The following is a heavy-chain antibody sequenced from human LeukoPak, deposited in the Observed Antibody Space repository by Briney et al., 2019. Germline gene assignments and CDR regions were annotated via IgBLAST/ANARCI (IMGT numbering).Heavy chain of an antibody. Sequence: GGSLRLSCEVSGLSFTDAWMTWVRQAPVKGLEWLGRIKSKSEGERKDYAAPAKGRFNISRDDSKNMLYAQMNSLKIEDTGVYYCTTGLRWGQGILVIVSS. V-gene: IGHV3-15*01. CDR3: TTGLR. CDR1: GLSFTDAW. J-gene: IGHJ4*02. CDR2: IKSKSEGERK.